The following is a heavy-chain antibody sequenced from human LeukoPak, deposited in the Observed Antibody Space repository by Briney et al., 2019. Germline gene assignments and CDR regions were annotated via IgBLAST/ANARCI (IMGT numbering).Heavy chain of an antibody. V-gene: IGHV3-30*18. J-gene: IGHJ4*02. CDR3: AKAGYGGSSTTTYGDY. Sequence: GGSLRLSCAASGFTFSSFGMHWVRQAPGKGLEWVAIISHDGRSKDYADSVKGRFTISRDNSRYTLYLQMNSLRAEDTAVYYCAKAGYGGSSTTTYGDYWGQGTLVTVSS. CDR2: ISHDGRSK. CDR1: GFTFSSFG. D-gene: IGHD2-15*01.